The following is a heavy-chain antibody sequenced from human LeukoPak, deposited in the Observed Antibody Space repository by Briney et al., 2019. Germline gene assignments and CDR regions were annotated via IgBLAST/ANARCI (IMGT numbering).Heavy chain of an antibody. D-gene: IGHD6-13*01. J-gene: IGHJ4*02. CDR3: AKDLHSSSWYVFDY. CDR1: GFTFDDYA. V-gene: IGHV3-9*01. CDR2: ISWNSGSI. Sequence: GRSLRLSCAASGFTFDDYAMHWVRQAPGKGLEWVSGISWNSGSIGYADSVKGRFTISRDNAKNSLYLQMNSLRAEDTALYYCAKDLHSSSWYVFDYWGQGTLVTVSS.